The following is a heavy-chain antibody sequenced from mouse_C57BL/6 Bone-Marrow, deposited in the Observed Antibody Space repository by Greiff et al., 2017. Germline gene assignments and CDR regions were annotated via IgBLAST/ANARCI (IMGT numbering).Heavy chain of an antibody. CDR2: IDPSDSYT. CDR1: GYTFTSYW. CDR3: SGPYFDY. V-gene: IGHV1-50*01. J-gene: IGHJ2*01. Sequence: VQLQQPGAELVKPGASVKLSCKASGYTFTSYWMQWVKQRPGQGLEWIGEIDPSDSYTNYNQKFKGKATLTVDTSSSTAYMQLSSLTSEDSAVYNRSGPYFDYWGQGTTLTVSS. D-gene: IGHD1-3*01.